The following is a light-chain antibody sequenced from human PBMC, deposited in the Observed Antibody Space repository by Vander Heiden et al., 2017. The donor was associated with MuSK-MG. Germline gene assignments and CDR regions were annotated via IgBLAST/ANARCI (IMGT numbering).Light chain of an antibody. CDR3: QQRYSTLLG. CDR1: QSISSY. Sequence: DIQMTQSPSSLSASVGDRVTITCRASQSISSYLNWYQQKPGKAPKLLIYAASSLQSGVPSRFSGSGSGTDFTLTISSLQPEDFATYYCQQRYSTLLGFGQGTPMXIK. CDR2: AAS. J-gene: IGKJ5*01. V-gene: IGKV1-39*01.